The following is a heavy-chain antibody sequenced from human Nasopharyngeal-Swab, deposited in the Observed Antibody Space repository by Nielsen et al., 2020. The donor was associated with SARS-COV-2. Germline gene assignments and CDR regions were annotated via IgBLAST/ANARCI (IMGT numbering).Heavy chain of an antibody. CDR2: ISWNSGSI. J-gene: IGHJ6*02. V-gene: IGHV3-9*01. Sequence: SLKISCAASGFTFDDYAMHWVRQAPGKGLEWVSGISWNSGSIGYADSVKGRFTISRDNAKNSLYLQMNSLRAEDTALYYCAKDASIDFWSGYVAYGMDVWGQGTTVTVPS. CDR3: AKDASIDFWSGYVAYGMDV. CDR1: GFTFDDYA. D-gene: IGHD3-3*01.